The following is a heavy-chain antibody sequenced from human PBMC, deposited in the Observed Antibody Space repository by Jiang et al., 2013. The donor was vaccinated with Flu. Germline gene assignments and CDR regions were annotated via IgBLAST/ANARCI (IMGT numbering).Heavy chain of an antibody. J-gene: IGHJ5*02. CDR2: IYWNDDK. Sequence: KPTQTLTLTCTFSGFSLSTSGVGVGWIRQPPGKALEWLALIYWNDDKRYSPSLKSRLTITKDTSKNQVVLTMTNMDPVDTATYYCAHITEGLDYGDYVEPSWFDPWGQGTLVTVSS. CDR1: GFSLSTSGVG. CDR3: AHITEGLDYGDYVEPSWFDP. V-gene: IGHV2-5*01. D-gene: IGHD4-17*01.